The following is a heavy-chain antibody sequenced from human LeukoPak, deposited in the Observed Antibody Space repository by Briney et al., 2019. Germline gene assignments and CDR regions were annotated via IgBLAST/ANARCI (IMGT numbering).Heavy chain of an antibody. J-gene: IGHJ4*02. V-gene: IGHV3-21*01. CDR3: ARDNPGSGWTQCFDY. CDR1: GFTFNSYN. Sequence: PGGSPRLSCAASGFTFNSYNMNWVRQAPGKGLEWVSSISRSNNYIYYADSVRGRFTISRDNAKNSLYLQMNSLRAEDTAVYYCARDNPGSGWTQCFDYWGQGTLVTVSS. CDR2: ISRSNNYI. D-gene: IGHD6-19*01.